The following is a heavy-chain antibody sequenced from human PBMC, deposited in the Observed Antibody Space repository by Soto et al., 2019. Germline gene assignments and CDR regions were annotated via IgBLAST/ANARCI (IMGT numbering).Heavy chain of an antibody. CDR3: AISSTTLGMDV. J-gene: IGHJ6*02. Sequence: QVQLQESGPGLVKPSQTLSLTCTVSGGSISSGGYYWSWIRQHPGKGLEWIGYIYYSGSTYYNPSLKRRVTISVDTSKTPFSLTLSSVTSPHTAVYYCAISSTTLGMDVWGQCTTVTVSS. CDR2: IYYSGST. V-gene: IGHV4-31*03. CDR1: GGSISSGGYY. D-gene: IGHD2-2*01.